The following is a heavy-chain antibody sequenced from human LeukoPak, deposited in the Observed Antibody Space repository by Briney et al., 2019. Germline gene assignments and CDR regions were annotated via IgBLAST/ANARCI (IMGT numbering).Heavy chain of an antibody. CDR3: ARGSPMITFGGVIALHFDY. V-gene: IGHV4-59*01. J-gene: IGHJ4*02. D-gene: IGHD3-16*02. CDR1: GGSISSYY. CDR2: IYYSGST. Sequence: SETLSLTCTVSGGSISSYYWSWIRQPPGKGLEWIGNIYYSGSTNYNPSLKSRVTISVDTSKNQFSLKLSSVTAADTAVYYCARGSPMITFGGVIALHFDYWGQGTLVTVSS.